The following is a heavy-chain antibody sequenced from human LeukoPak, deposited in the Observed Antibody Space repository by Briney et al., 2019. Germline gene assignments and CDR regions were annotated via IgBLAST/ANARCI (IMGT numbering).Heavy chain of an antibody. D-gene: IGHD6-19*01. CDR1: GFTFSNFA. V-gene: IGHV3-30*03. J-gene: IGHJ4*02. CDR3: AGVSESGWYYFDY. Sequence: GGSLRLSCAASGFTFSNFAMHWVRQAAGKGLQWVAVISFDGSNKYYADSAKGRFSISRDNSKDTLHLQMSSLRDEDTAVYFCAGVSESGWYYFDYWGQGTLVTVSS. CDR2: ISFDGSNK.